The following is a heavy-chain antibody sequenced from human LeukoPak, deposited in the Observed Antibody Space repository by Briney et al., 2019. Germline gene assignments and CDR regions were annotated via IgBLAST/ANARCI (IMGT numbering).Heavy chain of an antibody. CDR1: GFTFSSYG. J-gene: IGHJ4*02. D-gene: IGHD3-10*01. V-gene: IGHV3-30*02. CDR2: IRYDGSNK. Sequence: GGSLVLSCAASGFTFSSYGMHWVRQAPGKGLEGVAFIRYDGSNKYYADSVKCRFTISRDNSKNTLYLQMNSLRAEDTAVYYCAKEMVRGVRGFDYWGQGTLVTVSS. CDR3: AKEMVRGVRGFDY.